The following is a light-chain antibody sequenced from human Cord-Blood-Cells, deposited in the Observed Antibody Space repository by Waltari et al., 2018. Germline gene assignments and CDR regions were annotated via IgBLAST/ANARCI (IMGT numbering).Light chain of an antibody. V-gene: IGKV3-11*01. CDR1: QRVSSY. CDR2: DAS. Sequence: EIVLTQSPPTLSLSPGERATLSCRASQRVSSYLACYQQNPGQAPRLLIYDASNRATGIPARFSGSGSGTDFTLTISSLEPEDFAVYYCQQRSNWPWTFGQGTKVEIK. CDR3: QQRSNWPWT. J-gene: IGKJ1*01.